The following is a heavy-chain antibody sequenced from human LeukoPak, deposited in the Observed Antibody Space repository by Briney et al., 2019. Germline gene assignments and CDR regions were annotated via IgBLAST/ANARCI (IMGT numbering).Heavy chain of an antibody. J-gene: IGHJ4*02. CDR1: GFTFSSYG. CDR2: ISYDGSNK. V-gene: IGHV3-30*18. Sequence: GGSLRLSCAASGFTFSSYGMHWVRQAPGKGLEWVAVISYDGSNKYYADSVKGRFTISRDNPKNTLYLQMNSLRPEDTAVYYCAKSTTVTTQQRGYFDYWGQGTLVTVSS. CDR3: AKSTTVTTQQRGYFDY. D-gene: IGHD4-11*01.